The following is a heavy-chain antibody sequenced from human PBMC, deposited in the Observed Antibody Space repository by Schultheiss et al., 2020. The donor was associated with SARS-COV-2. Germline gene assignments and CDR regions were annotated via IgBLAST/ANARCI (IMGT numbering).Heavy chain of an antibody. CDR2: ISGSGGST. J-gene: IGHJ5*02. CDR3: AREGTCSGGSCYFDLYNWFDP. D-gene: IGHD2-15*01. Sequence: GGSLRLSCAASGFTFSSYAMSWVRQAPGKGLEWVSAISGSGGSTYYADSVKGRFTISRDNAKNSLYLQMNSLRAEETAVYYCAREGTCSGGSCYFDLYNWFDPWGQGTLVTVSS. V-gene: IGHV3-23*01. CDR1: GFTFSSYA.